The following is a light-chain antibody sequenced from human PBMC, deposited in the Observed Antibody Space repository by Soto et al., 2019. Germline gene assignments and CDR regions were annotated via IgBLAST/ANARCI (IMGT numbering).Light chain of an antibody. CDR3: QQTYTTPEIT. J-gene: IGKJ5*01. CDR2: GAS. V-gene: IGKV1-39*01. Sequence: DIQITQSPSTLSSSVLDRFTITCRASQSISSWLAWYQQKPGKAPNLLMYGASYLKSGVPTRFSGSGSGTDLTLTISSLQPEDFATYYCQQTYTTPEITFGQGTRLEI. CDR1: QSISSW.